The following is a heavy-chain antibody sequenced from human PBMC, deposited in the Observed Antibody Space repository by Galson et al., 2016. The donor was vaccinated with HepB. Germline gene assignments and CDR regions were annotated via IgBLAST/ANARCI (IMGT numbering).Heavy chain of an antibody. V-gene: IGHV3-48*02. J-gene: IGHJ4*02. D-gene: IGHD6-6*01. CDR3: ARDQTLAARHFDC. CDR2: ISDGSRTI. CDR1: GFTFRSYS. Sequence: SLRLSCAASGFTFRSYSMNWVRQAPGRGLEWVSYISDGSRTIYYADSVKGRFTISRDNAKNSLCLQMNSLRDEDTAVYYCARDQTLAARHFDCWGQGTLVTVSS.